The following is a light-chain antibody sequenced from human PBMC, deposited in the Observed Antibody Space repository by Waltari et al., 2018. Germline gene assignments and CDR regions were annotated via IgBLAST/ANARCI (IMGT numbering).Light chain of an antibody. CDR1: QGISNS. V-gene: IGKV1-NL1*01. J-gene: IGKJ1*01. Sequence: DTQMTQSPSSLSASVGDRVTITCRASQGISNSLAWYQQKPGKAPKLLLYAASRLESGVPSRFSGSGSGTDYTLTISSLQPEDFATYYCQQYYSTPVWTFGQGTKVEIK. CDR3: QQYYSTPVWT. CDR2: AAS.